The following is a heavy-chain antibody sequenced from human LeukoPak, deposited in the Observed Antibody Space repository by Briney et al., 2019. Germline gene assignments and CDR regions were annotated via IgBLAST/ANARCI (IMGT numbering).Heavy chain of an antibody. Sequence: GASVKVSCKASGGTFISYAISWVGQAPGQGGEWMGGIIPIFGTANYAQKFQRRVTITADKSTSTAYMELSSLRSEDTTVYYCARESRGSSSALDYWGQGTLVTVSS. D-gene: IGHD6-13*01. V-gene: IGHV1-69*06. CDR2: IIPIFGTA. CDR3: ARESRGSSSALDY. CDR1: GGTFISYA. J-gene: IGHJ4*02.